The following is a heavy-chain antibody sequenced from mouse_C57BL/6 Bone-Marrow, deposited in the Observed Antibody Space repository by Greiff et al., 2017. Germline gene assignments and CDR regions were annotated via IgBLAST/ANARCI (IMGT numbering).Heavy chain of an antibody. J-gene: IGHJ4*01. V-gene: IGHV1-42*01. CDR3: ARSSYDYLYYYAMDY. CDR1: GYSFTGYY. D-gene: IGHD2-4*01. Sequence: EVKLLESGPELVKPGASVKISCKASGYSFTGYYMNWVKQSPEKSLEWIGEINPSTGGTTYNQKFKAKATLTVNKSSSTAYMQLKSLTSEDSAVYYCARSSYDYLYYYAMDYWGQGTSDTGSS. CDR2: INPSTGGT.